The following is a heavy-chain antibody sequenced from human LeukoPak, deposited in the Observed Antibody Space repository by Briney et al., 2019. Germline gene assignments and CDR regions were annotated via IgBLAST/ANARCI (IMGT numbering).Heavy chain of an antibody. J-gene: IGHJ3*02. D-gene: IGHD4-23*01. CDR2: ISYDGSNK. Sequence: GGSLRLSCAASGFTFSNYGMHWVRQAPGKGLEWVAVISYDGSNKYYADSVKGRFTISRDNSKNTLYLQMNSLRAEDTAVYYCAITLTVVTADAFDIWGQGTMVAVSP. CDR3: AITLTVVTADAFDI. V-gene: IGHV3-30*03. CDR1: GFTFSNYG.